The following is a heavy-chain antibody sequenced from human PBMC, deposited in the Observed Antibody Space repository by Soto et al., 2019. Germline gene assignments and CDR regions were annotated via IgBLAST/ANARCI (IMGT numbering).Heavy chain of an antibody. CDR1: GFTFSSYA. D-gene: IGHD1-26*01. Sequence: QVQLVESGGGVVQPGRSLRLSCAASGFTFSSYAMHWVRQAPGQGLEGVAVISYDGSNKYYADSVKGRFTFSRDNSKNTLYLQMNILRAEETAVCYCVRGGSYAFYYWGQGTLVTVSS. CDR3: VRGGSYAFYY. J-gene: IGHJ4*02. CDR2: ISYDGSNK. V-gene: IGHV3-30*04.